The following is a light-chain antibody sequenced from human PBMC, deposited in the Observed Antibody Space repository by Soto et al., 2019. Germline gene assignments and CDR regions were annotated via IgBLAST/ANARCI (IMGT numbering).Light chain of an antibody. CDR1: QSVSSK. J-gene: IGKJ2*01. Sequence: EIVMTQSPATQSVSPGERATLSCRASQSVSSKLAWYQQKPGQAPRPLIYDASTRATGIPARFSGSGSGTEFTLTISSLQSEDFAVYYCQQYNNWPPEYTFGQGTKLEIK. V-gene: IGKV3D-15*01. CDR3: QQYNNWPPEYT. CDR2: DAS.